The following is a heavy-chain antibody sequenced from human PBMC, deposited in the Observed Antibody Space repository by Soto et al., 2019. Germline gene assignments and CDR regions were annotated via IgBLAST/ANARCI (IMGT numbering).Heavy chain of an antibody. J-gene: IGHJ5*02. V-gene: IGHV3-30*18. D-gene: IGHD2-15*01. Sequence: PGGSLRLSCAASGFTFSSYGMHWVRQAPGKGLEWVAVISYDGSNKYYADSVKGRFTISRDNSKNTPYLQMNSLRAEDTAVYYCAKDLRSGPRLLKYNWFDPWGQGTLVTVSS. CDR1: GFTFSSYG. CDR3: AKDLRSGPRLLKYNWFDP. CDR2: ISYDGSNK.